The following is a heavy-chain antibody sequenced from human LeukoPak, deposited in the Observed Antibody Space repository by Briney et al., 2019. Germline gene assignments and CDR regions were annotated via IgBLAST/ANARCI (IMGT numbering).Heavy chain of an antibody. CDR2: IFYSGRT. J-gene: IGHJ3*02. Sequence: SETLSLTCTVSGGSISIYYWSWVRQPPGKGLEWIGYIFYSGRTNYNPSLKSRVTISVDTSKNQFSLRLSSVTAADTAVYYCARPSVGEGDLSFHDAFNIWGQGTMVTVSS. V-gene: IGHV4-59*12. CDR3: ARPSVGEGDLSFHDAFNI. CDR1: GGSISIYY. D-gene: IGHD3-16*02.